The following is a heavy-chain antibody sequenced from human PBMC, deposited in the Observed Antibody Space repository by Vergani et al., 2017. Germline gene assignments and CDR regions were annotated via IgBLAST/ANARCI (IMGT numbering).Heavy chain of an antibody. Sequence: EVQLVESGGGLVKPGGSLRLSCAASGFTFSSYSMNWVRQAPGKGLGWVSSISSSNSYIYYADSVKGRFTISRDNAKNSLYLQMNSLRAEDSAVYYCARDAIRYCSGFSCYSAYYFDYWGQGTLVTVSS. CDR3: ARDAIRYCSGFSCYSAYYFDY. J-gene: IGHJ4*02. D-gene: IGHD2-15*01. CDR2: ISSSNSYI. V-gene: IGHV3-21*01. CDR1: GFTFSSYS.